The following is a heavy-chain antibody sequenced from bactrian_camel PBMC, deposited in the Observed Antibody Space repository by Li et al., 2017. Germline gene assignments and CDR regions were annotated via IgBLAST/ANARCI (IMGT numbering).Heavy chain of an antibody. CDR1: GLTFEGGN. V-gene: IGHV3S55*01. D-gene: IGHD3*01. J-gene: IGHJ4*01. CDR2: IAPDGSR. Sequence: HVQLVESGGGAVQTGGSLRLTCTAVGLTFEGGNLGWYRETPGNEFELVSSIAPDGSRWYADSVQGRFTISRNVLPERLSLQMTRLKAEDTAMYYCAAGPDVGREKHLTADQVLSIRRNNFWGQGTQVTVS. CDR3: AAGPDVGREKHLTADQVLSIRRNNF.